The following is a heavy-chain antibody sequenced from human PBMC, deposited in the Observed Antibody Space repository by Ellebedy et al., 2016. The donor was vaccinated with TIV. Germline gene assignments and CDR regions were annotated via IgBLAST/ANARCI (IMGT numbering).Heavy chain of an antibody. CDR3: ARGGYGRPFDC. J-gene: IGHJ4*02. V-gene: IGHV3-7*03. CDR1: GFTFSNYW. D-gene: IGHD5-12*01. CDR2: IKQDGSEK. Sequence: GESLKISCAASGFTFSNYWMKWVRQAPGKGLEWVANIKQDGSEKYYVDSVKGRFTISRDNAKNQLFLQMNSLRVEEKDVYFCARGGYGRPFDCWGQGTLVTVSS.